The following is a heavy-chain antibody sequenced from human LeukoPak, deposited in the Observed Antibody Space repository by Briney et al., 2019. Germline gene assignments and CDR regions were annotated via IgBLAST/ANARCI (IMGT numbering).Heavy chain of an antibody. D-gene: IGHD5-24*01. Sequence: GGSLRLSCAASGFTFSSYWMHWVRQAPGKGLVWVSRINGDGSSTSYADSVKGRFTISRDNAKNTLYLQMNSLRAEDTAVYYCAKEGRSLQTYWGQGTLVTVSS. CDR3: AKEGRSLQTY. V-gene: IGHV3-74*01. CDR1: GFTFSSYW. CDR2: INGDGSST. J-gene: IGHJ4*02.